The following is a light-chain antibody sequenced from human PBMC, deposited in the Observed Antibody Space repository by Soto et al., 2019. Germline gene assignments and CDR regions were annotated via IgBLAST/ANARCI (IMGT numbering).Light chain of an antibody. V-gene: IGKV3-11*01. CDR3: QQRSNWPT. CDR2: DAS. J-gene: IGKJ5*01. Sequence: DIVLTQSPATLSLSPGERATLSCRASQSVSSYLAWYQQKPGQAPRLLIYDASNRATAIPARFSGSGSGTDFTLTISSLESEDFAVYYCQQRSNWPTFGQGTRLEIK. CDR1: QSVSSY.